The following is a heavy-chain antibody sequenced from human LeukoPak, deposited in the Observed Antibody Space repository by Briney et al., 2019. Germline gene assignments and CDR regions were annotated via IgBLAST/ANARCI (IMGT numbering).Heavy chain of an antibody. D-gene: IGHD3-16*01. J-gene: IGHJ6*03. V-gene: IGHV4-39*01. CDR3: ARRLISLRSYYYYYMDV. CDR2: IYYSGST. CDR1: GGSISSSSYY. Sequence: RTSETLSLTCTVSGGSISSSSYYWGWIRQPPGKGLEWIGSIYYSGSTYYNPSLRSRVTISVDTSKNQFSLKLSSVTAADTAVYYCARRLISLRSYYYYYMDVWGKGTTVTVSS.